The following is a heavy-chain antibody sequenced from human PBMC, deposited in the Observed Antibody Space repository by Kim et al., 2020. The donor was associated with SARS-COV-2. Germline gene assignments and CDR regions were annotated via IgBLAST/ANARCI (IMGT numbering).Heavy chain of an antibody. J-gene: IGHJ4*02. CDR2: INPNSGGT. V-gene: IGHV1-2*06. CDR1: GYTFTGYY. D-gene: IGHD6-6*01. Sequence: ASVKVSCKASGYTFTGYYMHWVRQAPGQGLEWMARINPNSGGTNYAQKFQGRVTMTRDTSITTAYMELSSLRSDDTAMYYCARGQLAPFDYWGQGTLVTVSS. CDR3: ARGQLAPFDY.